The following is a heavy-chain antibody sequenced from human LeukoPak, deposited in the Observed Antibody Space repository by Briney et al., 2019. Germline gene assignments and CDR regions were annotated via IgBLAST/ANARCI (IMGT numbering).Heavy chain of an antibody. Sequence: GGSLRLSCAASGFTFSSYSMNWVRQAPGKGLEWVSSISSSSSYIYYADSLKGRFTISRDNAKNSLYLQMNSLRAEDTAVYYCARDRSGLFDYWGQGTLVTVSS. CDR1: GFTFSSYS. CDR3: ARDRSGLFDY. V-gene: IGHV3-21*01. D-gene: IGHD3-3*01. CDR2: ISSSSSYI. J-gene: IGHJ4*02.